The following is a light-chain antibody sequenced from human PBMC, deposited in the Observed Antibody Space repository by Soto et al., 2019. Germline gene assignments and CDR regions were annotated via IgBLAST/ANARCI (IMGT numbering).Light chain of an antibody. CDR2: AAS. CDR3: QQSYSTPQA. Sequence: DIQMTQSPSSLSASVGDRVTITCRASQSISSYLNWYQQKPGKAPKLLIYAASSLQSGVPSVVSGSGSGTDFSLTISSLQPDDFATYYCQQSYSTPQAFGEGTKV. V-gene: IGKV1-39*01. CDR1: QSISSY. J-gene: IGKJ1*01.